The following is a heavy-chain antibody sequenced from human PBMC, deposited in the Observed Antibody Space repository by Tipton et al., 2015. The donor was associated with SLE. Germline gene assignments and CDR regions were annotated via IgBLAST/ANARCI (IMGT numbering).Heavy chain of an antibody. CDR1: GGSISDYY. Sequence: TLSLTCTVSGGSISDYYWSWIRQPPGKGLEWIGYIDDSGSTNYNPSLKNRVTISLDTSKNQFSLKLTSVTAADTAVYFCARGCSSTTCEPFDYFGLDVWGQGTTVTVSS. CDR2: IDDSGST. D-gene: IGHD2-2*01. CDR3: ARGCSSTTCEPFDYFGLDV. V-gene: IGHV4-59*12. J-gene: IGHJ6*02.